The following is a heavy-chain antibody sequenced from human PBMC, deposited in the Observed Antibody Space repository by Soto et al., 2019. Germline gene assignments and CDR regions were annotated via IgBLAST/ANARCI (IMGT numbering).Heavy chain of an antibody. CDR2: VYFGDSRT. CDR3: ARQVHTGYSCLGVNYPYYYAMDF. Sequence: GESMKPSCKGSRYSFSTNWIAWVRQMRGTGQEWMGSVYFGDSRTRYGPSFEGQVTISADNSISTAYLQWSSLKASETAMYYCARQVHTGYSCLGVNYPYYYAMDFWFPRTTATVS. V-gene: IGHV5-51*01. J-gene: IGHJ6*02. CDR1: RYSFSTNW. D-gene: IGHD3-16*01.